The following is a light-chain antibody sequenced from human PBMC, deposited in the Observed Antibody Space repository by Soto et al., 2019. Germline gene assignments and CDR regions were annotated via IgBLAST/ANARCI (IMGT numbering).Light chain of an antibody. Sequence: ILMTQSPSSVSASVGDRVTFTCRASQDISSLLAWYQHKPGQPPKLLIYAATTLQSGVPSRFRGSESGTDFTLTISSLQPDDFATYYCQQSDTFPFTFGPGTKVDMK. J-gene: IGKJ3*01. CDR3: QQSDTFPFT. V-gene: IGKV1-12*01. CDR1: QDISSL. CDR2: AAT.